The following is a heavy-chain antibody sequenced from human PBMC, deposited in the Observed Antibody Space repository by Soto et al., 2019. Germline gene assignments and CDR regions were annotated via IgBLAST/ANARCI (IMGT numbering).Heavy chain of an antibody. CDR2: ISYDGSNK. CDR3: AKGYSNLDY. D-gene: IGHD4-4*01. CDR1: GFTFSSYG. J-gene: IGHJ4*02. V-gene: IGHV3-30*18. Sequence: QVQLVESGGGVVQPGRYLRLSCAAYGFTFSSYGMHWVRQAPGKGLEWVAIISYDGSNKYYADSVKGRFTISRDNSKNTLYLQMNSLRAEDTAVYYCAKGYSNLDYWGQGTLVTVSS.